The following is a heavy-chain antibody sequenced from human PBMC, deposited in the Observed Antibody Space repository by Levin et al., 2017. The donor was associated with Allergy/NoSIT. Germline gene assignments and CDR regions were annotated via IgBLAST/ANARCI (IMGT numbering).Heavy chain of an antibody. V-gene: IGHV1-18*01. CDR3: ARVSAWGVTYPDD. D-gene: IGHD7-27*01. J-gene: IGHJ4*02. CDR1: GYTFTNYG. Sequence: ASVKVSCKASGYTFTNYGLAWVRQAPGQGLEWMGWVSGYNGKTDYAQRLQGRVTMTTDTSTTTANMDLTSLTSADTAVYHCARVSAWGVTYPDDWGQGTLVTVSS. CDR2: VSGYNGKT.